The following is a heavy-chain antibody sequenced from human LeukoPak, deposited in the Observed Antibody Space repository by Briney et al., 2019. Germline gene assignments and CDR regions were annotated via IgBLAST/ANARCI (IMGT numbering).Heavy chain of an antibody. V-gene: IGHV3-66*01. J-gene: IGHJ3*02. CDR1: GFAVSSNY. D-gene: IGHD4-17*01. CDR3: ARDGNYGDAFDI. Sequence: GGSLRLSCAASGFAVSSNYMSWVRPAPGKGLEWVSVNYSDSRTYYADSVKGRFTISRDNSKNTLFLQMNTLRAEDTAVYYCARDGNYGDAFDIWGQGTMVTVSS. CDR2: NYSDSRT.